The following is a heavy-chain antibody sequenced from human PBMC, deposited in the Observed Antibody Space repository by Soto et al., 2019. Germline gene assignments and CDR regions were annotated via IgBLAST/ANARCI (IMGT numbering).Heavy chain of an antibody. D-gene: IGHD2-15*01. CDR2: ISYSGST. V-gene: IGHV4-59*01. J-gene: IGHJ5*02. CDR1: GASITTYY. Sequence: SETLSLTCTVSGASITTYYWSWIRQPPGKGLEWIGYISYSGSTDYNPSLKSRVTISFDASKNQISLQVRSATAADAAVFYCARDLKEYCSDGKCNWFDPWGQGTLVTVSS. CDR3: ARDLKEYCSDGKCNWFDP.